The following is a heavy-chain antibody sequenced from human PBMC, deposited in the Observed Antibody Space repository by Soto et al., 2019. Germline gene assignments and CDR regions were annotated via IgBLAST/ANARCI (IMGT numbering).Heavy chain of an antibody. D-gene: IGHD3-22*01. CDR1: GFSFSNYG. CDR3: ARDSGDSSWYYDLDN. CDR2: LWNDGSIE. V-gene: IGHV3-33*01. Sequence: GGSLRLSCEASGFSFSNYGMHWVHQAPGKGLEWVAVLWNDGSIEYYADSVKGRFTISRDNARNTLYLQMSGLRADDTAVYYFARDSGDSSWYYDLDNWGQGTPVTVSS. J-gene: IGHJ4*02.